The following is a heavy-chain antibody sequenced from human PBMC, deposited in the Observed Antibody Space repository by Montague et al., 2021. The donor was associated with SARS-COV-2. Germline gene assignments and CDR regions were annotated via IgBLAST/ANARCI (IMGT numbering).Heavy chain of an antibody. V-gene: IGHV4-4*07. D-gene: IGHD3-10*01. CDR3: AGGSGIINFYNPGMDV. CDR1: GGSISSYY. CDR2: IYTSGTT. Sequence: SETLSLTCTVSGGSISSYYWSWIRQPAGKGLGWIGRIYTSGTTNYNPSLKSRVTMSVDTSKNQFSLKLSSVTAADTAVYYCAGGSGIINFYNPGMDVWGQGTTVTVSS. J-gene: IGHJ6*02.